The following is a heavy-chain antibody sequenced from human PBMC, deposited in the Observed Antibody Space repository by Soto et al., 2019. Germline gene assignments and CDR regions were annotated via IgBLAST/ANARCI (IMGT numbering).Heavy chain of an antibody. J-gene: IGHJ4*02. V-gene: IGHV4-59*01. D-gene: IGHD2-8*01. CDR1: GTSISSYY. CDR3: AGYNSYAIDY. CDR2: IHYSGTT. Sequence: SETLSLTCTVSGTSISSYYWSWIRQPPGKGLEWIANIHYSGTTNYNPSLASRVTLSVDTSKNQFSLKMTSVTAADRAMYFCAGYNSYAIDYWGRGTLVTVSS.